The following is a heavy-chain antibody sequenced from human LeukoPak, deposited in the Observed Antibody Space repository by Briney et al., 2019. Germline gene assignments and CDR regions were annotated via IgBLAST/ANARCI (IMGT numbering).Heavy chain of an antibody. V-gene: IGHV3-30-3*01. CDR3: ARGGWTVTTSTSGY. Sequence: GGSLRLSRAASGFTFSSYAMHWVRQAPGKGLEWVAVISYDGSNKYYADSVKGRFTISRDNSKNTLYLQMNSLRAEDTAVYYCARGGWTVTTSTSGYWGQGTLVTVSS. J-gene: IGHJ4*02. CDR1: GFTFSSYA. CDR2: ISYDGSNK. D-gene: IGHD4-17*01.